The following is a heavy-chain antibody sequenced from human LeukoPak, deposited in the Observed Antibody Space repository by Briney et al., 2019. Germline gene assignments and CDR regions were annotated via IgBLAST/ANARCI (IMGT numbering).Heavy chain of an antibody. D-gene: IGHD2-21*02. CDR2: MHAGNGNT. Sequence: ASVNVSCKASGYRFISHYIHWVRQAPGQGPEWLGWMHAGNGNTRYPEKFEGRVTMTRDTSSNTAYMGLTSLRSDDTAVYYCAREGSYCVGGDCYSFDFWGQGTLVTVSS. J-gene: IGHJ4*02. CDR1: GYRFISHY. CDR3: AREGSYCVGGDCYSFDF. V-gene: IGHV1-2*02.